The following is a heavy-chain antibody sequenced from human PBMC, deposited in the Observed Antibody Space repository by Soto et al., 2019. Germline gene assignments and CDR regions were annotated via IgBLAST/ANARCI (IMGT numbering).Heavy chain of an antibody. V-gene: IGHV3-23*01. CDR1: GFTFSSYA. J-gene: IGHJ3*02. CDR2: ITGSGTST. CDR3: GAGYGDYVYTFDI. D-gene: IGHD4-17*01. Sequence: EVQLLDSGGGLVQPGGSLRLSCAASGFTFSSYAMNWVRQAPGKGLEWVSAITGSGTSTDYADSVKGRFTMSRDNSKNTLHLQMNSLRAEDTAVYYCGAGYGDYVYTFDIWGQGTMVTVSS.